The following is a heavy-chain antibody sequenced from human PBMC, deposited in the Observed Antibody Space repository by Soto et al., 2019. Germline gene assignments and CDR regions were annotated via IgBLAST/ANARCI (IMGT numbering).Heavy chain of an antibody. Sequence: PGGSLRLSCAASGFTFSSYWMSWVRQAPGKGLEWVANIKQDGSEKYYVDSVKGRFTISRDNAKNSLYLQMNSLRAEDTAVYYCARDQFAIFGVVISYYYYGMDVWGQGTTVTVSS. CDR3: ARDQFAIFGVVISYYYYGMDV. V-gene: IGHV3-7*03. D-gene: IGHD3-3*01. J-gene: IGHJ6*02. CDR1: GFTFSSYW. CDR2: IKQDGSEK.